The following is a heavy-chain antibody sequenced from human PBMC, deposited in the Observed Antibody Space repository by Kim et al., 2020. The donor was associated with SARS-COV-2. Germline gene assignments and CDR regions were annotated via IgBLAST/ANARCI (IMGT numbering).Heavy chain of an antibody. D-gene: IGHD3-22*01. Sequence: SETLSLTCTVSGYSISSGYYWGWIRQPPGKGLEWIGSIYHSGSTYYNPSLKSRVTISVDTSKNQFSLKLSSVTAADTAVYYCARTMIDFIDYWGQGTLVTVSS. CDR1: GYSISSGYY. V-gene: IGHV4-38-2*02. J-gene: IGHJ4*02. CDR2: IYHSGST. CDR3: ARTMIDFIDY.